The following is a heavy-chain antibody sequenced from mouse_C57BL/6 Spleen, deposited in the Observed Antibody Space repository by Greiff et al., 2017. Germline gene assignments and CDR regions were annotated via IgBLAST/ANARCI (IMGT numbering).Heavy chain of an antibody. J-gene: IGHJ2*01. CDR1: GFTFSDYG. CDR3: ARLNGYYDYFDY. CDR2: ISSGSSTI. D-gene: IGHD2-3*01. V-gene: IGHV5-17*01. Sequence: EVMLVESGGGLVKPGGSLKLSCAASGFTFSDYGMHWVRQAPEKGLEWVAYISSGSSTIYYADTVKGRFTISRDNAKNTLFLQMTSLRSEDTAMYYCARLNGYYDYFDYWGQGTTLTVSS.